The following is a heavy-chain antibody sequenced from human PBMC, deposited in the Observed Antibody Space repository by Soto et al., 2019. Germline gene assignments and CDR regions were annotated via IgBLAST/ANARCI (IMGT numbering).Heavy chain of an antibody. CDR2: IYYSGST. Sequence: QVQLQESGPGLVKPSQTLSLTCTVSGGSISSGDYYWSWIRQPPGKGLEWISNIYYSGSTNYNPSLISRVTISVDTSKNQFSLNLSSVTAADTAVYYCARLDSGSYFDYWGQGTLVTVSS. D-gene: IGHD3-22*01. CDR1: GGSISSGDYY. J-gene: IGHJ4*02. CDR3: ARLDSGSYFDY. V-gene: IGHV4-30-4*01.